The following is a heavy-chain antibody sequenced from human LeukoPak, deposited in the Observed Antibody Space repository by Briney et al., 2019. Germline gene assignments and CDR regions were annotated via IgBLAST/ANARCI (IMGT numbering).Heavy chain of an antibody. CDR1: GGSISSSNW. Sequence: SETLSLTCAVSGGSISSSNWWSWVRPPPGKGLEWIGEIYHSGSTNYNPSLKSRVTISVDKSKNQFSLKLSSVTAADTAVYYCARGQYYYDSSGYYYGYFQHWGQGTLVTVSS. CDR3: ARGQYYYDSSGYYYGYFQH. J-gene: IGHJ1*01. D-gene: IGHD3-22*01. V-gene: IGHV4-4*02. CDR2: IYHSGST.